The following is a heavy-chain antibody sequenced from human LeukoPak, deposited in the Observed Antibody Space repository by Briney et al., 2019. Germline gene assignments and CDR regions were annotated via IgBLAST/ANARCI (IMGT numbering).Heavy chain of an antibody. CDR3: ARLDSYDYGGNDY. D-gene: IGHD4-23*01. CDR1: GYTFTSYD. J-gene: IGHJ4*02. V-gene: IGHV1-8*03. Sequence: ASVKVSCKASGYTFTSYDINWVRQATGQGLEWMGRMNPNSGNTGYAQKFQGRVTITRNTSISTAYMEMSSLRSEDTAVYYCARLDSYDYGGNDYWGQGTLVTVSS. CDR2: MNPNSGNT.